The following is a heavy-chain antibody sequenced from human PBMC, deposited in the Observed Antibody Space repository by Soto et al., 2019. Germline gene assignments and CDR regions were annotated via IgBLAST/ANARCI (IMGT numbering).Heavy chain of an antibody. CDR2: ISGSGGST. CDR1: GFTFSSYA. J-gene: IGHJ5*02. D-gene: IGHD5-12*01. V-gene: IGHV3-23*01. CDR3: AKLGYVDIVARASRNWFDP. Sequence: EVQLLESGGGLVQPGGSLRLSCAASGFTFSSYAMSWVRQAPGKGLEWVSAISGSGGSTYYADSVKGRFTISRDNSNSTLYWQMNRLRAEDTAVYYCAKLGYVDIVARASRNWFDPWGQGTLVTVSS.